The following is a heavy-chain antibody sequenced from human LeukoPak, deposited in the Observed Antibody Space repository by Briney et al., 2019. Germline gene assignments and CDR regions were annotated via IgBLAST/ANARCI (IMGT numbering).Heavy chain of an antibody. V-gene: IGHV4-30-4*01. D-gene: IGHD3-10*01. CDR3: ASRYGSGSPFDY. CDR2: IYYSGST. CDR1: GGSISSGDYY. Sequence: SETLSLTCTVSGGSISSGDYYWSWIRQPPGKGLEWIGYIYYSGSTYYNPSLKSRVTISVDTSKNRFSLKLSSVTAADTAVYYCASRYGSGSPFDYWGQGTLVTVSS. J-gene: IGHJ4*02.